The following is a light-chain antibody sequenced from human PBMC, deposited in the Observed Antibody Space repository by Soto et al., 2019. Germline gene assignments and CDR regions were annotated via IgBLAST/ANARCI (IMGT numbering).Light chain of an antibody. CDR2: GAS. Sequence: EIVLTQSPCTLSLSPGDRATLSCRASQSVNSNYLACYQRKPGQAPRLLIYGASSRATDIPYRCSASGSGTDFTLTITSLEPEDFAVYYCQQYDSTPWTFGQGTKVEVK. CDR3: QQYDSTPWT. J-gene: IGKJ1*01. V-gene: IGKV3-20*01. CDR1: QSVNSNY.